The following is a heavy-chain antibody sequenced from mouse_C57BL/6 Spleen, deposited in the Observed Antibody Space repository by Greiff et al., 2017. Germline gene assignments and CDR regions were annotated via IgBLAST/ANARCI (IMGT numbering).Heavy chain of an antibody. D-gene: IGHD1-1*01. CDR3: ARAITTVVANYFDY. Sequence: EVHLVESGPGLVKPSQSLSLTCSVTGYSITSGYYWNWIRQFPGNKLEWMGYISYDGSNNYNPSLKNRISITRDTSKNQFFLKLNSVTTEDTATYYCARAITTVVANYFDYWGQGTTLTVSS. CDR2: ISYDGSN. V-gene: IGHV3-6*01. CDR1: GYSITSGYY. J-gene: IGHJ2*01.